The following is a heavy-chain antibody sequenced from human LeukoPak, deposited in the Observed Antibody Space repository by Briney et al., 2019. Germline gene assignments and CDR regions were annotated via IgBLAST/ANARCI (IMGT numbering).Heavy chain of an antibody. CDR2: IYPGDSDT. V-gene: IGHV5-51*01. J-gene: IGHJ6*04. CDR1: GYSFTSYW. CDR3: ARSYYDILTGYSATSHYGMDV. D-gene: IGHD3-9*01. Sequence: GESLKISFKGSGYSFTSYWIGWVRPMPGKGLEWMGIIYPGDSDTRYSPSSQGQVTISADKSISTAYLQWSSLKASDTAMYYCARSYYDILTGYSATSHYGMDVWGKGTTVTVSS.